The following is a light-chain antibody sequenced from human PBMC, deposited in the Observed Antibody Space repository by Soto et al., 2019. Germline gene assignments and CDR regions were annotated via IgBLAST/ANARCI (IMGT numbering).Light chain of an antibody. Sequence: DIQMTQSPSTLSASVGDRFTITCRASQSISSWLAWYQQKPGKAPKLLIYKASTLKSGVPSRFSGSGSGTEFTLTFSSLQPDDFATYYCQHYNSYSEAFGQGTKV. CDR3: QHYNSYSEA. CDR1: QSISSW. CDR2: KAS. J-gene: IGKJ1*01. V-gene: IGKV1-5*03.